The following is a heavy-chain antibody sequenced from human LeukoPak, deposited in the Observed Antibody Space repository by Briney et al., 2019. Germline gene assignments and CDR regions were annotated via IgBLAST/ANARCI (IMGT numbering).Heavy chain of an antibody. CDR1: GFTFSGSA. V-gene: IGHV3-73*01. CDR3: ARILSEWYYYYYMDV. D-gene: IGHD3-3*01. Sequence: GGSLRLSCAASGFTFSGSAMHWVRQASGKGLEWVGRIRSKANSYATAYAASVKGRFTISRDDSKNTAYLQMNSLKTEDTAVYYCARILSEWYYYYYMDVWGKGTTVTVSS. CDR2: IRSKANSYAT. J-gene: IGHJ6*03.